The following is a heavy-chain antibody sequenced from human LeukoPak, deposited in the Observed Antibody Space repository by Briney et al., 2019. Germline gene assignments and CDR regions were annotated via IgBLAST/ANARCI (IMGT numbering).Heavy chain of an antibody. V-gene: IGHV3-9*01. D-gene: IGHD5-18*01. J-gene: IGHJ4*02. CDR1: GFTFDDYA. CDR3: AKASGYSFGHFDY. CDR2: ISWNNGRI. Sequence: SLRLSCVASGFTFDDYAMHWVRQVPGQGLEWVSGISWNNGRIGYADSVKGRFTISRDNAKNSLYLQMNNLRPEDTALYYCAKASGYSFGHFDYWGQGTLVTVSS.